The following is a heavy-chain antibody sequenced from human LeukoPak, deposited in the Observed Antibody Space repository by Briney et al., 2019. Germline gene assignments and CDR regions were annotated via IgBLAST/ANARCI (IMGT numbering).Heavy chain of an antibody. CDR3: ARVADTAMVEGIDY. CDR2: IIPIFGTA. V-gene: IGHV1-69*01. CDR1: GGTFSSYA. D-gene: IGHD5-18*01. J-gene: IGHJ4*02. Sequence: SVKVSCTASGGTFSSYAISWVRQAPGQGLEWMGGIIPIFGTANYAQKFQGRVTITADESTSTAYMELSSLRSEDTAVYYCARVADTAMVEGIDYWGQGTLVTVSS.